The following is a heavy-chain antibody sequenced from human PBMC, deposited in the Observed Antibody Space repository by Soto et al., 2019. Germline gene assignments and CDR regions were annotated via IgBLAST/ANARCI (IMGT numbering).Heavy chain of an antibody. CDR3: ARGRRYYGMDV. CDR1: GGSVSSGSYY. J-gene: IGHJ6*02. Sequence: QVQLQESGPGLVKPSETLSLTCTVSGGSVSSGSYYWSWIRQPPGKGLEWIGYICYSGSTNYNPSLKRRVTISVDTSKNQFSLKLSSVTAADTAVYYCARGRRYYGMDVWGQGTTVTVSS. CDR2: ICYSGST. V-gene: IGHV4-61*01.